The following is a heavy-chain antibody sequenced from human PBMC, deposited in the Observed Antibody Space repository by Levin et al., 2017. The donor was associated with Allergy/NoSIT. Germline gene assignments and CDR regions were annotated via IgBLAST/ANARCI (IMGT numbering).Heavy chain of an antibody. CDR2: IYYSGST. CDR1: GGSISSGDYY. V-gene: IGHV4-30-4*01. Sequence: SETLSLTCTVSGGSISSGDYYWSWIRQPPGKGLEWIGYIYYSGSTYYNPSLKSRVTISVDTSKNQFSLKLSSVTAADTAVYYCARGKIMDGSGSYYIPVYYYYGMDVWGQGTTVTVSS. D-gene: IGHD3-10*01. CDR3: ARGKIMDGSGSYYIPVYYYYGMDV. J-gene: IGHJ6*02.